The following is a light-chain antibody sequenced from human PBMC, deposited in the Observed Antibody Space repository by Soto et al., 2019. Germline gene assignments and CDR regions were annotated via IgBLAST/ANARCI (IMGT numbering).Light chain of an antibody. CDR2: INN. CDR1: SFNIGSNT. V-gene: IGLV1-44*01. CDR3: AAWDDSLNAVV. Sequence: QSALTQPASASGTPGQRVTISCSGSSFNIGSNTVNWYQQLPGTAPRLLIYINNQRPSGVPDRFSGSKSGTSASLAISGLQSEDEADYYCAAWDDSLNAVVFGGGTKLTVL. J-gene: IGLJ2*01.